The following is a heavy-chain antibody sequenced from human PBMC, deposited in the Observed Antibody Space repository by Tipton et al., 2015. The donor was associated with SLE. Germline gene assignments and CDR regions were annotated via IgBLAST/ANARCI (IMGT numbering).Heavy chain of an antibody. CDR2: IYHSGST. D-gene: IGHD6-13*01. V-gene: IGHV4-38-2*01. Sequence: TLSLTCAVSGYSISSGYYWGWIRQPPGKGLEWIGSIYHSGSTYYNPSLKSRVTISVETSKNPFSLKLSSVTAADTAVYYCARVRQQLTHDAFDIWGQGTMVTVSS. CDR1: GYSISSGYY. CDR3: ARVRQQLTHDAFDI. J-gene: IGHJ3*02.